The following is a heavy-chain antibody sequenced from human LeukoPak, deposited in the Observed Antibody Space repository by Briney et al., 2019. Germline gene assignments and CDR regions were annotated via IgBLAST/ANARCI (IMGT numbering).Heavy chain of an antibody. J-gene: IGHJ3*02. CDR3: ARGSTLYYDILTGYYTPWPFYI. V-gene: IGHV4-61*08. Sequence: PSETLSLTCTDSGGSVSSAGYYWSCIRQPPGKGLEFIGYIHYSGSTNYNPSLKSRVTISVYTSKNQFSLKLSSVTAADTAVYYCARGSTLYYDILTGYYTPWPFYIWG. D-gene: IGHD3-9*01. CDR1: GGSVSSAGYY. CDR2: IHYSGST.